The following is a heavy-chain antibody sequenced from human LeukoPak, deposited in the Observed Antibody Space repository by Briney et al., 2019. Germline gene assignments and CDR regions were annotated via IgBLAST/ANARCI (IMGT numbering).Heavy chain of an antibody. D-gene: IGHD6-13*01. CDR3: ARGKRYSSSWFYKRFDP. Sequence: GGSLRLSCAASGFTFSSYGMHWVRQAPGKGLEWVAFIRYDGSNKYYADSVKGRFTVSRENAKNSLYLQMNSLRAGDTAVYYCARGKRYSSSWFYKRFDPWGQGTLVTVSS. CDR2: IRYDGSNK. CDR1: GFTFSSYG. V-gene: IGHV3-30*02. J-gene: IGHJ5*02.